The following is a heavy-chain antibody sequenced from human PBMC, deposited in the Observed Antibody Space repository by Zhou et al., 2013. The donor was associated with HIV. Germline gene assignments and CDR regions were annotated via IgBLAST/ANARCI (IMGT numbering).Heavy chain of an antibody. CDR3: ARDWIYGDYYYYYMDV. D-gene: IGHD4-17*01. V-gene: IGHV4-61*02. J-gene: IGHJ6*03. CDR2: IYTSGST. Sequence: QVQLQESGPGLVKPSQTLSLTCTVSGGSISSGGYYWSWIRQPAGKGLEWIGRIYTSGSTNYNPSLKSRVTMSVDTSKNQFSLKLDSVTAADTAVYYCARDWIYGDYYYYYMDVWGKGPRSPSP. CDR1: GGSISSGGYY.